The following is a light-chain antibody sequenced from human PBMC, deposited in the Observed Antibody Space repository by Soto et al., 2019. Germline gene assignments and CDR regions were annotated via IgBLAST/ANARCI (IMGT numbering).Light chain of an antibody. CDR3: QQRSNWPPIT. CDR1: QSVSNY. J-gene: IGKJ5*01. Sequence: EILLTQSPGTLSLSPGERATLSCRASQSVSNYLAWYQQKPGQAPRLLIYGTSSRATGIPDRFSGSGSGTDFTLTISSLEPEDFAVYYCQQRSNWPPITFGQGTRLEIK. V-gene: IGKV3-11*01. CDR2: GTS.